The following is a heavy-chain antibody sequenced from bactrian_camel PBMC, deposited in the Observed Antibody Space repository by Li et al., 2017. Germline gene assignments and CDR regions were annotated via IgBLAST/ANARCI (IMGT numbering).Heavy chain of an antibody. CDR3: AARPGSCYGLVEGYFGF. D-gene: IGHD3*01. J-gene: IGHJ6*01. Sequence: HVQLVESGGGSVQDGGSLTLSCGYSSSSYCMAWFRQAPGKEREGVALLHTSEGRATYVGAVRGRFTISQDYIKRTLNLQMNSLKPEATAMYICAARPGSCYGLVEGYFGFWGQGTQVTVS. CDR1: YSSSSYC. CDR2: LHTSEGRA. V-gene: IGHV3S68*01.